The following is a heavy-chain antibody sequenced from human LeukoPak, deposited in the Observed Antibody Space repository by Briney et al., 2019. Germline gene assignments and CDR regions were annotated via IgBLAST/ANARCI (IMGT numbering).Heavy chain of an antibody. D-gene: IGHD5-12*01. CDR3: ARRGESGYDT. CDR1: GGSISSSSNY. V-gene: IGHV4-39*01. CDR2: IYSTGNT. J-gene: IGHJ5*02. Sequence: SETLSLTCTVSGGSISSSSNYWGWIRQPPGKGLEWIGTIYSTGNTYYNPSLESRLTISVDTSKNQFSLKLSSVTAADTAVYYCARRGESGYDTWGQGSLVTVSS.